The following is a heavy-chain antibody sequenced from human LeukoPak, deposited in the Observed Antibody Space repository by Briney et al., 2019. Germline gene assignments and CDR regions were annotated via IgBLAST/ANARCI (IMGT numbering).Heavy chain of an antibody. J-gene: IGHJ4*02. V-gene: IGHV3-21*01. CDR3: AREGNYQDFDY. D-gene: IGHD1-7*01. CDR1: GFTFSTYS. Sequence: GGSLRLSCAASGFTFSTYSMNWVRQAPGKGLEWVSSIGGGGYSIYYAVSVKGRFTISRYNAKNSLYLQMNSLRAEDTAVYYCAREGNYQDFDYWGQGTLVTVSS. CDR2: IGGGGYSI.